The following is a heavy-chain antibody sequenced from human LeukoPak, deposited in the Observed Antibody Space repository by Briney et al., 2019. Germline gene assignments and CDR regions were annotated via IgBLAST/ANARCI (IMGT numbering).Heavy chain of an antibody. Sequence: PGGSLRLSCAASGFSFISYGMNWVRQAPGKGLEWVSYISSSGSTIYYADSVKGRFTNSRDNAKNSLYLQMNSLRAEDTAVYYCARAVYSSGMGGAFDIWGQGTMVTVSS. CDR3: ARAVYSSGMGGAFDI. J-gene: IGHJ3*02. D-gene: IGHD3-22*01. CDR1: GFSFISYG. V-gene: IGHV3-48*03. CDR2: ISSSGSTI.